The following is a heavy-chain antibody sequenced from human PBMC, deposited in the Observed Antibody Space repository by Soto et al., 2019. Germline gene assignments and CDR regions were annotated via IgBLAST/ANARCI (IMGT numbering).Heavy chain of an antibody. Sequence: PGGSLRLSCAASGFTFSNHTMNWVRQAPGRGLEWVTSISSRSSYIYYADSVKGRFTISRDNAKNSLYLQMNSLRAEDTAIYYCARVPQRIAVAGTSNRYYFDYWGQGA. CDR2: ISSRSSYI. CDR1: GFTFSNHT. CDR3: ARVPQRIAVAGTSNRYYFDY. D-gene: IGHD6-19*01. J-gene: IGHJ4*02. V-gene: IGHV3-21*01.